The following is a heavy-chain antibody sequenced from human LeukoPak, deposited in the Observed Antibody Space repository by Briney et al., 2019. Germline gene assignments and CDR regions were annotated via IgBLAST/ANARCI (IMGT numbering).Heavy chain of an antibody. CDR3: ARGWREVVPAATDY. Sequence: SQTLSLTCTVSGGSISSGDYYWSWIRQPPGKGLEWIGYIYYSGSTYYNPSLESRVTISVDTSKNQFSLKLSSVTAADTAVYYCARGWREVVPAATDYWGQGTLVTVSS. J-gene: IGHJ4*02. D-gene: IGHD2-2*01. V-gene: IGHV4-30-4*01. CDR1: GGSISSGDYY. CDR2: IYYSGST.